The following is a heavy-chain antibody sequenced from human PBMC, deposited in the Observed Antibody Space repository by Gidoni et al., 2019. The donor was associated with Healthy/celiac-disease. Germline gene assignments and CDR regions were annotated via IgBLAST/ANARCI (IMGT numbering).Heavy chain of an antibody. D-gene: IGHD3-3*01. J-gene: IGHJ4*02. CDR3: ARRRITIFVVVTALDY. V-gene: IGHV1-3*01. CDR2: INAGNGKT. CDR1: GSTFINYA. Sequence: QVPLVQSGAEVKNPGAYVKVSSKASGSTFINYAIHWVRQATGQRLEWMGWINAGNGKTKDSQKFQGRVTITSDASANTAYMEMSSLRSEDTAVYYCARRRITIFVVVTALDYWDQETLVTVSS.